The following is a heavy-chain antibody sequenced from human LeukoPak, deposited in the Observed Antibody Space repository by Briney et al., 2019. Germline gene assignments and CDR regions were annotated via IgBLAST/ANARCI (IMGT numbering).Heavy chain of an antibody. V-gene: IGHV1-69*05. CDR1: GGTFSSYA. Sequence: SVKVSCKASGGTFSSYAISWVRQAPGQGLEWMGGIIPIFGTANYAQKFQGRVTITTDESTSTAYMELSSLRSEDTAAYYCAGGNFGDYRIPWGQGTLVTVSS. J-gene: IGHJ5*02. CDR3: AGGNFGDYRIP. CDR2: IIPIFGTA. D-gene: IGHD4-17*01.